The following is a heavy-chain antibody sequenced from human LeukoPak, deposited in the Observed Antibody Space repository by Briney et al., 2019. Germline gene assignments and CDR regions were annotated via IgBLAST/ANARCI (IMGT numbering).Heavy chain of an antibody. J-gene: IGHJ4*02. V-gene: IGHV3-30*03. CDR2: ISYDGNNK. CDR3: ARDSSTVTTGAGY. Sequence: GRSLRLSCAASGFTFSNYGIHWVRQAPGKGLEWVAVISYDGNNKYYADSVKGRFTISRDNSKNTLFLQMNSLRAEDTAVYYCARDSSTVTTGAGYWGQGTLVTVSS. CDR1: GFTFSNYG. D-gene: IGHD4-17*01.